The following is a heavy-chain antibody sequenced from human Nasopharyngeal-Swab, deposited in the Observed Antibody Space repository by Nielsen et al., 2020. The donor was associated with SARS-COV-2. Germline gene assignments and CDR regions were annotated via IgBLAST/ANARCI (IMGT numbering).Heavy chain of an antibody. CDR3: ATTYYYDSSGCPLPYY. CDR2: IDPSDSYT. V-gene: IGHV5-10-1*01. D-gene: IGHD3-22*01. Sequence: VRQMPGKGLEWMGRIDPSDSYTNYSPSFQGHVTISADKSISTAYLQRSSLKASDTAMYYCATTYYYDSSGCPLPYYWGQGTLVTVSS. J-gene: IGHJ4*02.